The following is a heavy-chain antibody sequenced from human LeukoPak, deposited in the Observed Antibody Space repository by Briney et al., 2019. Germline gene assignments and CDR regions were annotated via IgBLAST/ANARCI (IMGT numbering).Heavy chain of an antibody. CDR2: VYYSGRT. Sequence: PSETLSLTCTVSGGSISTYYWSWIRQPPGKGLEWIGYVYYSGRTRYNPSLESRLAMSIDTPKNQFSLNLTSVTAADTAMYYCARDYNNYIVDHWGQGALVTVSS. CDR3: ARDYNNYIVDH. V-gene: IGHV4-59*01. J-gene: IGHJ4*02. D-gene: IGHD3-10*01. CDR1: GGSISTYY.